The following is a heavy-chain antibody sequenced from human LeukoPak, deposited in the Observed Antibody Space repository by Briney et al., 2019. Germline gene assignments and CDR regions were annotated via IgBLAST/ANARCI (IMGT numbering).Heavy chain of an antibody. Sequence: GGSLRPSCAASGFNFGSYDMNWVRQAPGKGLEYLSTINTDGSNTWYADSVKGRFTTSRDNSKNTVFLHMNNLGHEDTATYYCARRINGAFDIWGQGTMVSVSS. CDR2: INTDGSNT. CDR1: GFNFGSYD. CDR3: ARRINGAFDI. J-gene: IGHJ3*02. V-gene: IGHV3-23*05.